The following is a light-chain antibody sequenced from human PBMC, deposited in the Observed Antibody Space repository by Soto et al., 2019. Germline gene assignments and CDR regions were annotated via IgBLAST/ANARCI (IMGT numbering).Light chain of an antibody. J-gene: IGLJ2*01. V-gene: IGLV2-14*01. CDR1: SSDVGAYNY. Sequence: QSALTQPASVSGSPGQSITISCTGTSSDVGAYNYVSWYQQHPGKAPKLMIFEVSDRPSGVSNRFSGSKSGNTASLTTSWLQAEDEADYYCSSYTSSNTLVFGGGTKLTVL. CDR3: SSYTSSNTLV. CDR2: EVS.